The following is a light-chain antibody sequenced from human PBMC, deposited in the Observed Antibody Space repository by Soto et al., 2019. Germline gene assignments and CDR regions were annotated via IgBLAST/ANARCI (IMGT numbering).Light chain of an antibody. V-gene: IGKV3-20*01. CDR3: QHHGGSPIT. CDR2: AAS. Sequence: EIMLTQSPGTLSLSPGERVPLSCVASQSVSSSYLAWYQQKPGQAPRLLMFAASSRATGTPDRFSGSGSGTDFTLTISRLEPEDFAVYYCQHHGGSPITFGQGTRLEIK. CDR1: QSVSSSY. J-gene: IGKJ5*01.